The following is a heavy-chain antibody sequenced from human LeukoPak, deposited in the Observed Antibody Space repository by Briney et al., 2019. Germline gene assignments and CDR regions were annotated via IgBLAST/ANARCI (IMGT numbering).Heavy chain of an antibody. V-gene: IGHV1-18*01. D-gene: IGHD3-3*01. CDR1: GYTFTSYG. CDR2: ISAYNVNT. Sequence: GASVKVSCKASGYTFTSYGISWVRQAPGQGLEWMGWISAYNVNTNYAQKLQGRVTMTTDTSTSTAYMELRSLRSDDTAVYYCARDITYYDFWSGYYTSQGVDYWGQGTLVTVSS. CDR3: ARDITYYDFWSGYYTSQGVDY. J-gene: IGHJ4*02.